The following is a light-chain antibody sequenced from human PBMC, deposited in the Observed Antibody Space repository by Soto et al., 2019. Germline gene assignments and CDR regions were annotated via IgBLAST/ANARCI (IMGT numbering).Light chain of an antibody. CDR3: QSYDGSLSAVV. J-gene: IGLJ2*01. Sequence: QSVLTQPPSVSGAPGQRVTISCTGSSSNIGAPFDVHWYQHFPGAVPKLLIYGNNKRPSWVPDRFSGSKSGSSASLAITGLQAEDEADYYCQSYDGSLSAVVFGGGTKVNVL. V-gene: IGLV1-40*01. CDR1: SSNIGAPFD. CDR2: GNN.